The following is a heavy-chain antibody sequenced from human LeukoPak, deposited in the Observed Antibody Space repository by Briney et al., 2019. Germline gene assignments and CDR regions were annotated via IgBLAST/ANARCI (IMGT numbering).Heavy chain of an antibody. J-gene: IGHJ6*03. CDR2: INHSGST. D-gene: IGHD6-19*01. V-gene: IGHV4-34*01. Sequence: MASETLSLTCAVYGGSVSGHYWGWIRQPPGKGLEWVGEINHSGSTNYNTSLKSRLTLSVDPSKNQFSLKLSSVTAADTAVYYCARTLEQWLVRIYYMDVWGKGTTVTISS. CDR3: ARTLEQWLVRIYYMDV. CDR1: GGSVSGHY.